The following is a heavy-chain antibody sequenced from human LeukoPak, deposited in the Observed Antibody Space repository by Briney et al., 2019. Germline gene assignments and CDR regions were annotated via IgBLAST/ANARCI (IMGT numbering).Heavy chain of an antibody. V-gene: IGHV1-69*13. CDR2: IIPKYSAS. D-gene: IGHD3-3*02. CDR1: GSSFSDCP. Sequence: SEKISCKGSGSSFSDCPINWDRQAPAPGLESLGGIIPKYSASNYAQVFQGRVTITADESTNTVYMEMSGLRPDDTAVYYCVRPDRIFGVPAAFDAWGQGTLVAVSS. J-gene: IGHJ3*01. CDR3: VRPDRIFGVPAAFDA.